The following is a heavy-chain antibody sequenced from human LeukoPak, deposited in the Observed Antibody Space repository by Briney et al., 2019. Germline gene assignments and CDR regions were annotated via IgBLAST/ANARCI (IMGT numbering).Heavy chain of an antibody. CDR3: ARVVGSSPRERRHFDY. Sequence: PGGSLRLSCAASGFTFSSYSMNWVRQAPGKGLEWVSSISSSSSYIYYADSVKGRFTIPRDNAKNSLYLQMNSLRAEDTAVYYCARVVGSSPRERRHFDYWGQGTLVTVSS. CDR2: ISSSSSYI. CDR1: GFTFSSYS. J-gene: IGHJ4*02. D-gene: IGHD6-6*01. V-gene: IGHV3-21*01.